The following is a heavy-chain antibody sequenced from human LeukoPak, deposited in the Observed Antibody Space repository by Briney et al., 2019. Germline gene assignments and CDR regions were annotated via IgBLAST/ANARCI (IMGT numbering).Heavy chain of an antibody. Sequence: GGALRLSCAASGFTFSSYAMSWVRQAPGKGLEGVSAISGSGGSTYYADSVKGRFTISRDNSKNTLYLQMNSLRAEDTAVYYCAKLGGYFVVVPAAMGDWGQGTLVTVSS. D-gene: IGHD2-2*01. V-gene: IGHV3-23*01. CDR3: AKLGGYFVVVPAAMGD. J-gene: IGHJ4*02. CDR2: ISGSGGST. CDR1: GFTFSSYA.